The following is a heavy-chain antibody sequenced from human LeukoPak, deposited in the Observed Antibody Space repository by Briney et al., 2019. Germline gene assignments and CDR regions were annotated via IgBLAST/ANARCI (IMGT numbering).Heavy chain of an antibody. V-gene: IGHV3-21*01. CDR2: ISRSNIYK. D-gene: IGHD3-10*01. CDR1: GFTVSSNY. J-gene: IGHJ4*02. CDR3: ARRRPSNTYCYGSGSYYNY. Sequence: PGGSLRLSCAASGFTVSSNYMSWVRQAPGKGLEWVSSISRSNIYKYYADSVKGRLTISRDNAKNSLYLQMNSLRAEDTAVYYCARRRPSNTYCYGSGSYYNYWGQGTLVTVSS.